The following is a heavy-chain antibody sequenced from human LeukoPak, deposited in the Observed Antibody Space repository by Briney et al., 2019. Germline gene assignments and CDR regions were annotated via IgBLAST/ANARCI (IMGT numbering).Heavy chain of an antibody. J-gene: IGHJ4*02. V-gene: IGHV4-59*08. CDR3: ARHESAVGALFY. D-gene: IGHD1-26*01. CDR1: GGTISRYY. Sequence: PSETLSLTCTVSGGTISRYYWSWIRQSPGKGLEWIGYNYSSGSTNSNPSLKSRVTISVDTSRNQFSLNLRSVTAADTAVYYCARHESAVGALFYWGQGTLVTVSS. CDR2: NYSSGST.